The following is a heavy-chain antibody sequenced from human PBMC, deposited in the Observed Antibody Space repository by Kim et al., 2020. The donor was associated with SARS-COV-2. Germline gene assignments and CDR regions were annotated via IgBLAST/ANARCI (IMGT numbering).Heavy chain of an antibody. V-gene: IGHV3-23*01. J-gene: IGHJ4*02. CDR2: INDLGTDT. CDR3: AKDSAATGWYFFDH. Sequence: GGSLRLSCVGSGLTFSTFAMSWVRQAPGKGLEWVSVINDLGTDTYYADSVKGRFTISRDNSKKTLYLQMNSLRAEDTAIYYCAKDSAATGWYFFDHWGQGSLVTVSS. D-gene: IGHD2-15*01. CDR1: GLTFSTFA.